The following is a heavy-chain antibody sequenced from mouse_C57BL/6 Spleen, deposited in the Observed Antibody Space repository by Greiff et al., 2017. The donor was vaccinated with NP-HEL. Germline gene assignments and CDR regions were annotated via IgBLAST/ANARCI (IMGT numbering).Heavy chain of an antibody. CDR3: ARGELGDYFDY. V-gene: IGHV1-64*01. CDR2: IHPNSGST. Sequence: VQLQQSGAELVKPGASVKLSCKASGYTFTSYWMHWVKQRPGQGLEWIGMIHPNSGSTNYNEKFKSKATLTVDKSSSTAYMQLSSLASEDSAVYDRARGELGDYFDYWGQGTTLTVSS. J-gene: IGHJ2*01. CDR1: GYTFTSYW. D-gene: IGHD4-1*01.